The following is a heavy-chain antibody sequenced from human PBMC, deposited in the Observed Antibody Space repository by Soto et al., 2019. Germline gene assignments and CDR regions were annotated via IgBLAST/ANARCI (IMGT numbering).Heavy chain of an antibody. V-gene: IGHV4-39*01. J-gene: IGHJ4*02. Sequence: SETLSLTCTVSDGSISTSSYYWGWIRQSPGKGLEWIGTIFYTGRTYYNPSLESRVTLSVDTSKNQFSLHLTSVTAADTAMYYCTRHHPHHYDSSGYFDYLGQGTLVTVSS. D-gene: IGHD3-22*01. CDR2: IFYTGRT. CDR1: DGSISTSSYY. CDR3: TRHHPHHYDSSGYFDY.